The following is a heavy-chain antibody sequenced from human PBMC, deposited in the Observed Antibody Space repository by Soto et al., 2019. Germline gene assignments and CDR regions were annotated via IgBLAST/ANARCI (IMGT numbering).Heavy chain of an antibody. Sequence: GASVKVSCKASGYTFTSYDINWVRQATGQGLEWMGWMNANNGNTNYAQKLQGRVTMTTDTSTSTAYMELSSLRSEDTAVYYCVEAAAMPTYFDYWGQGTLVTVSS. CDR1: GYTFTSYD. D-gene: IGHD2-2*01. CDR3: VEAAAMPTYFDY. CDR2: MNANNGNT. V-gene: IGHV1-18*01. J-gene: IGHJ4*02.